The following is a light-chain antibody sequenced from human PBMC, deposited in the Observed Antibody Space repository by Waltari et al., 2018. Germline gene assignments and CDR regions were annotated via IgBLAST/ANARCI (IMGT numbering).Light chain of an antibody. V-gene: IGLV1-40*01. CDR1: SSNIGARHA. Sequence: QSVLTQPASMSGAPGQRVTLSCTGRSSNIGARHAVHRYLCLPGAAPRLLIYSNSHRPSGVPGRFSGSRSGSSASLVITGLQTEDEATYYCQSYVSTHVIFGGGTLLTVL. J-gene: IGLJ2*01. CDR2: SNS. CDR3: QSYVSTHVI.